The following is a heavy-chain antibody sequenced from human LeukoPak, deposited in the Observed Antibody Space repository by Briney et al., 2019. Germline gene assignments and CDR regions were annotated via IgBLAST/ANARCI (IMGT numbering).Heavy chain of an antibody. CDR1: GYTFTSYY. V-gene: IGHV1-46*01. D-gene: IGHD6-13*01. Sequence: GASVKVSCKASGYTFTSYYMHWVRQAPGQGLEWMGIINPSGGSTSYAQKFQGRVTMTRDMSTSTAYMELSSLRSEDTAVYYCASWAAAGNYYYYYMDVWGKGTTVTVSS. CDR3: ASWAAAGNYYYYYMDV. CDR2: INPSGGST. J-gene: IGHJ6*03.